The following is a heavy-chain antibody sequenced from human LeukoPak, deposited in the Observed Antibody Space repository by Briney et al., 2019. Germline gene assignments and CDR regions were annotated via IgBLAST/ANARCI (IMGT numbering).Heavy chain of an antibody. V-gene: IGHV1-24*01. CDR3: AAGNVDTAFFFDY. CDR2: FDPEDGDT. D-gene: IGHD5-18*01. J-gene: IGHJ4*02. Sequence: ASVKVSCKVSGYTLTELSMHWVRQAPGQGLQWMGGFDPEDGDTIYAPKFQGRVTMTEDTSTDTAYMELRSLRSEDTALYYCAAGNVDTAFFFDYWGQGTLVTVSS. CDR1: GYTLTELS.